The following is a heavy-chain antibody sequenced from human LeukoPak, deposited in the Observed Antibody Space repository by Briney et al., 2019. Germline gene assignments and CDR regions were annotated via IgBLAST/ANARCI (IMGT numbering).Heavy chain of an antibody. CDR2: IIPILGIA. V-gene: IGHV1-69*04. J-gene: IGHJ5*02. CDR1: GGTFSTYA. CDR3: ARGEGGTIFGVVNPFDP. D-gene: IGHD3-3*01. Sequence: PVKISRKTSGGTFSTYATNGVRQTPGQGLEWMGRIIPILGIANYAQRFQGRVTITADKSTSTASMELSSLRSEDTAVYYCARGEGGTIFGVVNPFDPWGEETSVTVSS.